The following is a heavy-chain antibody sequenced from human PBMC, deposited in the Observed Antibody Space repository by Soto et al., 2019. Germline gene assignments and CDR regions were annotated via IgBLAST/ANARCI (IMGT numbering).Heavy chain of an antibody. CDR1: GFTFSSYA. CDR3: ARDMRGRLRPSYYGMDV. V-gene: IGHV3-30-3*01. CDR2: ISYDGSNK. J-gene: IGHJ6*02. Sequence: QVQLVESGGGVVQPGRSLRLSCAASGFTFSSYAMHWVRQAPGKGLEWVAVISYDGSNKYYADSVKGRFTISRDNSKNRLYLKRNSLRAEDTAVYYCARDMRGRLRPSYYGMDVWCQGTTVPVSS. D-gene: IGHD2-15*01.